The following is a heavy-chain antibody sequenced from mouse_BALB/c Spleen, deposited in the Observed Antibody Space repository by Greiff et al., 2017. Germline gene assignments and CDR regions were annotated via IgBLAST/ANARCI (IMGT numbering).Heavy chain of an antibody. CDR2: IRSKSNNYAT. Sequence: EVQVVESGGDLVKPGGSLKLSCAASGFTFNTYAMNWVRQAPGKGLEWVACIRSKSNNYATYYADSVKDRFTISRDDSQSMLYLQMNNLKTEDTAMYYCVRHGATAFAYWGQGTLVTVSA. J-gene: IGHJ3*01. V-gene: IGHV10-1*02. CDR3: VRHGATAFAY. CDR1: GFTFNTYA. D-gene: IGHD1-2*01.